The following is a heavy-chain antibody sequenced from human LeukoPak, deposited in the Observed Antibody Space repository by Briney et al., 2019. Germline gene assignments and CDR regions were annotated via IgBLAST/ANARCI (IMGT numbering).Heavy chain of an antibody. CDR3: ARDAYYYDSRLPYYYGMDV. CDR1: GGSISSSSYY. Sequence: SETLSLTCTVSGGSISSSSYYWGWIRQPPGKGLEWIGSIYYSGSTYYNPSLKSRVTISVDTSKNQFSLKLSSVTAADTAVYYCARDAYYYDSRLPYYYGMDVWGQGTTVTVSS. J-gene: IGHJ6*02. CDR2: IYYSGST. V-gene: IGHV4-39*07. D-gene: IGHD3-22*01.